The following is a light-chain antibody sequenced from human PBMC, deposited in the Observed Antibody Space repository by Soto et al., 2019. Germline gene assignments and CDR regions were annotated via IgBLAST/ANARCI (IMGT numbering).Light chain of an antibody. V-gene: IGKV3-20*01. CDR1: QSVDRNY. Sequence: EIVLTQSPGTLSLSPGARATLFCRASQSVDRNYLAWYQHKPGQAPRLLIYGASTRATGIPDRFSGSGSGTDFTLTISRLEPEDFAVYYCHQYGLSPPYTFGPGTKVDIK. CDR2: GAS. CDR3: HQYGLSPPYT. J-gene: IGKJ3*01.